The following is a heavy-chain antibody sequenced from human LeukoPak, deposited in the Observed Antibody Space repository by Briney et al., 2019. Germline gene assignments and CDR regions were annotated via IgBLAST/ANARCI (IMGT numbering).Heavy chain of an antibody. D-gene: IGHD2-2*01. V-gene: IGHV1-46*01. J-gene: IGHJ6*03. Sequence: ASVKVSCKASGYTFTSYYMHWVRQAPGQGLEWMGIINPSGGSTSYAQKFQGRVTMTRDMSTSTVYMELSSLRSEDTAVYYCARGYCSSTSCRRYYYYMDVWGKGTTVTVPS. CDR1: GYTFTSYY. CDR3: ARGYCSSTSCRRYYYYMDV. CDR2: INPSGGST.